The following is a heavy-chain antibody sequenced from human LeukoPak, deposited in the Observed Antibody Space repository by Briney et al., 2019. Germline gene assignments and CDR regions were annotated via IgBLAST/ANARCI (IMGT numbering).Heavy chain of an antibody. D-gene: IGHD6-19*01. Sequence: SETLSLTCTVSGGSVSSGSYYWRWIRQPPGKGLEWIGNIYHSGSTRYSPSLKSRVTISIDTSKNQFSLKLSSVTAADTAVYYCASRVAGTSMDVWGQRTTVTVSS. CDR2: IYHSGST. CDR1: GGSVSSGSYY. V-gene: IGHV4-61*01. CDR3: ASRVAGTSMDV. J-gene: IGHJ6*02.